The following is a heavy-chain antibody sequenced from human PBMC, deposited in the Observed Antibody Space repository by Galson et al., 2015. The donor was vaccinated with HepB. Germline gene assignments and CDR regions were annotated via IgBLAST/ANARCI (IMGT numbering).Heavy chain of an antibody. D-gene: IGHD3-10*01. CDR1: GYTFTSYY. J-gene: IGHJ3*02. CDR2: INPSGGST. Sequence: SVKVSCKASGYTFTSYYMHWVRQAPGQGLEWMGIINPSGGSTGYAQKLQGRVTMTRDTSTSTVYMELSSLRSEDTAVYYCARGVTMVRGVIITSGAFDIWGQGTMVTVSS. V-gene: IGHV1-46*04. CDR3: ARGVTMVRGVIITSGAFDI.